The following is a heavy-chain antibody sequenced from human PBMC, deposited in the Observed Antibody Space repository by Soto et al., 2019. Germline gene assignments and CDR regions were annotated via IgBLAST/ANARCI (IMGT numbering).Heavy chain of an antibody. Sequence: ASVKVSCKASGGTFSSYAISWVRQAPGQGLEWMGRISGYNGDTNYAQKFQGRVSMTIDTSTTTAYMELRSLTSDDTAVYYCAKNGQPPYYYYGLDVWGQGTKVTVSS. J-gene: IGHJ6*02. CDR2: ISGYNGDT. CDR1: GGTFSSYA. CDR3: AKNGQPPYYYYGLDV. D-gene: IGHD2-8*01. V-gene: IGHV1-18*01.